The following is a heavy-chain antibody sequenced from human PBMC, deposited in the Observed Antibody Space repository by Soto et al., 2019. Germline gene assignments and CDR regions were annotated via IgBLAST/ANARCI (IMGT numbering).Heavy chain of an antibody. V-gene: IGHV1-69*06. Sequence: QVQLVQSGADVKKPGSSVKVACKASGGTFSSYAISWVRQAPGQGLEWMGGIIPIFGTANYAQKFQGRVTITADKSTSTAYMERSSLSSEDTAVYYCARGRNEYQLLYRVDYWGQGTLVTVSS. J-gene: IGHJ4*02. D-gene: IGHD2-2*02. CDR3: ARGRNEYQLLYRVDY. CDR1: GGTFSSYA. CDR2: IIPIFGTA.